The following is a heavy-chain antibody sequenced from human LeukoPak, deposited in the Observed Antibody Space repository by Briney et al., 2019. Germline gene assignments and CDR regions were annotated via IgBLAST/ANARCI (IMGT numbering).Heavy chain of an antibody. CDR3: AKLVVVTATYWYFDL. J-gene: IGHJ2*01. CDR1: GFTFSSYW. Sequence: GGSLRLSCAASGFTFSSYWMSWVRQAPGKGLDWVANIKYDGIEKYFADSVTGRFSISRDNAKNSLYLQMNSLRPEDTAVYYCAKLVVVTATYWYFDLWGRGTPVTASS. D-gene: IGHD2-21*02. V-gene: IGHV3-7*01. CDR2: IKYDGIEK.